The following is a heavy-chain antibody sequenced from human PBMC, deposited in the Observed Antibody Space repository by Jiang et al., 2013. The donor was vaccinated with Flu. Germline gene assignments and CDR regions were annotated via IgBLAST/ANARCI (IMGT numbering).Heavy chain of an antibody. V-gene: IGHV1-69*06. CDR1: GGTFSSYA. CDR3: ARGPDTGDYYYFY. J-gene: IGHJ4*02. CDR2: IIPIFGTA. Sequence: EVKKPGSSVKVSCKASGGTFSSYAISWVRQAPGQGLEWMGGIIPIFGTANYAQKFQGRVTITADISTSTVYMELSSLTSEDTAVYYCARGPDTGDYYYFYWGQGTLVTVSS. D-gene: IGHD3-22*01.